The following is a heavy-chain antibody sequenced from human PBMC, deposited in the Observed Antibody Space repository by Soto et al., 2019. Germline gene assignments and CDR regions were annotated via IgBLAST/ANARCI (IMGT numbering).Heavy chain of an antibody. CDR3: ARGRGDYDLYYYYYMDV. CDR2: MNPNSGNT. J-gene: IGHJ6*03. Sequence: ASLKVSCKSSRFTFTCYDINCVRQSTGQGLEWMGWMNPNSGNTGYAQKFQGRVTMTRNTSISTAYMELSSLRSEDTAVYYCARGRGDYDLYYYYYMDVWGKGTTVTVSS. V-gene: IGHV1-8*01. D-gene: IGHD4-17*01. CDR1: RFTFTCYD.